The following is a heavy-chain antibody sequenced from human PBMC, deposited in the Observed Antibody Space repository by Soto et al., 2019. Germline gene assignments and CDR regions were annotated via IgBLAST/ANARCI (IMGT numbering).Heavy chain of an antibody. Sequence: QFTLKESGPTLVKPTQTLTLTCTFSGFSLTTGGVGVGWIRQPPGRSLEWLAVIYWNDDRRRSPSLENRLTITKDTSKNQVVLTKTNMDPVDTATYYCIYRRASWDYHGLDVWGQGTPVTVSS. J-gene: IGHJ6*02. V-gene: IGHV2-5*01. CDR2: IYWNDDR. CDR1: GFSLTTGGVG. CDR3: IYRRASWDYHGLDV. D-gene: IGHD2-21*01.